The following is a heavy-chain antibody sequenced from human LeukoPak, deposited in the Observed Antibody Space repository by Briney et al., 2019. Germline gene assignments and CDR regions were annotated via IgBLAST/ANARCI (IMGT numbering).Heavy chain of an antibody. CDR2: VSYSGTT. V-gene: IGHV4-59*01. D-gene: IGHD3-16*01. CDR3: ARDSRGTNTGYNWFDP. CDR1: GGSISSYY. Sequence: PSETLSLTCIVSGGSISSYYWSWIRQPPGKGLEWIGYVSYSGTTNYNPSFKSRVAISVDTAKNRFSLKLSSVTAADTAVYYCARDSRGTNTGYNWFDPWGQGTLVTVSS. J-gene: IGHJ5*02.